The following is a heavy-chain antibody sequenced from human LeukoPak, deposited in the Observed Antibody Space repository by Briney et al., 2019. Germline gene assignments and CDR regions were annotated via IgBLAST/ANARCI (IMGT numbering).Heavy chain of an antibody. CDR1: GFTFSSYG. CDR3: AKDLYSYGPGY. J-gene: IGHJ4*02. V-gene: IGHV3-30*18. Sequence: GSLRLSCAASGFTFSSYGMHWVRQAPGKGLEWVAVISYDGSNKYYADSVKGRFTISRDNSKNTLYLQMNSLRAEDTAMYYCAKDLYSYGPGYWGQGTLVTVSS. CDR2: ISYDGSNK. D-gene: IGHD5-18*01.